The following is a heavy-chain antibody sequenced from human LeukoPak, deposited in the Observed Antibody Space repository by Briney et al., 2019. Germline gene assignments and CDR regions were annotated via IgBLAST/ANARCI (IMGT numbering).Heavy chain of an antibody. CDR2: IYSGSST. D-gene: IGHD3-22*01. V-gene: IGHV3-66*01. Sequence: PGGSLRLSCAASGFTVSSKYMSWVRQAPGKGLEWVSVIYSGSSTYYADSVKGRFTISRDNSKDTLYLQMNSLRDEDTAVYYCARVRSLYDSSDYYQDYFDYWGQGTLVTVSS. CDR1: GFTVSSKY. J-gene: IGHJ4*02. CDR3: ARVRSLYDSSDYYQDYFDY.